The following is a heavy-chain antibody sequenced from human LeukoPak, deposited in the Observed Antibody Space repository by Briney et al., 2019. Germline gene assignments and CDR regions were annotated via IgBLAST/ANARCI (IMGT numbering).Heavy chain of an antibody. J-gene: IGHJ1*01. D-gene: IGHD4-17*01. CDR3: AKDGVAMVTTVVWAEYFQH. V-gene: IGHV3-23*01. CDR1: GFTFSSYA. CDR2: ISGSGGST. Sequence: GGSLRLSCAASGFTFSSYAMSWVRQAPGKGLEWVSAISGSGGSTYYADSVKGRFTISRDNSKNTLYLQMNSLRAEDTAVYYCAKDGVAMVTTVVWAEYFQHWGQGTLVTVSS.